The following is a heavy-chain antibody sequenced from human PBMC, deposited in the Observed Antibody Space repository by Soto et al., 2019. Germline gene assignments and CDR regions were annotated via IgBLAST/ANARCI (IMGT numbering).Heavy chain of an antibody. Sequence: QLKESGPGQVSSSEILSLTCSVSGASIDDRGHHWSWLRRSPGRGLEWLGSVYHDGTNYYNPSLKSRVSVSVDTSKNQFSLKLASVTAADTAVYYCARDKGISVVGFFRKDPYFGLDVWGPGTTVTLSS. D-gene: IGHD6-19*01. J-gene: IGHJ6*02. CDR2: VYHDGTN. CDR1: GASIDDRGHH. V-gene: IGHV4-39*02. CDR3: ARDKGISVVGFFRKDPYFGLDV.